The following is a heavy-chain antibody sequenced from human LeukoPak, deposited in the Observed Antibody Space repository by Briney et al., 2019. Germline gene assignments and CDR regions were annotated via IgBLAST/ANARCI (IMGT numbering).Heavy chain of an antibody. V-gene: IGHV1-69*13. CDR1: GDTFSGYS. CDR3: ARARRGGYSNDAFDI. D-gene: IGHD5-24*01. Sequence: SVKVSCKASGDTFSGYSISWVRQAPGQGLEWMGGSIPMFGTANYAQTFQGRVTITADESTSTAYMELSSLRSEDTAVYYCARARRGGYSNDAFDIWGQGTMVTVSS. CDR2: SIPMFGTA. J-gene: IGHJ3*02.